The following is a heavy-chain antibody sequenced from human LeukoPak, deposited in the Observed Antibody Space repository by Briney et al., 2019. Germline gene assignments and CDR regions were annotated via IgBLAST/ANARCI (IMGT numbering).Heavy chain of an antibody. V-gene: IGHV4-34*01. CDR1: GGSFSGYS. J-gene: IGHJ4*02. CDR3: ASRYCSGGSCLFDY. D-gene: IGHD2-15*01. CDR2: INHSGST. Sequence: PSETLSLTCAVYGGSFSGYSWSWIRQPPGKGLEWIGEINHSGSTNYNPSLKSRVTMSVDTSKNQFSLKLSSVTAADTAVYYCASRYCSGGSCLFDYWGQGTLVTVSS.